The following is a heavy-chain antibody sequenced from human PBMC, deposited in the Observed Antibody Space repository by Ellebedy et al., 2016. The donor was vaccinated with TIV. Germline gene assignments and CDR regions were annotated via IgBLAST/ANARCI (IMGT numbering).Heavy chain of an antibody. D-gene: IGHD3-16*01. Sequence: ASVKVSCKASGASFSNNAINWVRQAPGQGLEWMGGIIPVFGTAAYPQKFQTRLTITADESTNTANMELRGLRSDDTAVYYCARVGPTGHWGSSRWWGQGSLVTVSS. CDR3: ARVGPTGHWGSSRW. J-gene: IGHJ4*02. CDR1: GASFSNNA. V-gene: IGHV1-69*13. CDR2: IIPVFGTA.